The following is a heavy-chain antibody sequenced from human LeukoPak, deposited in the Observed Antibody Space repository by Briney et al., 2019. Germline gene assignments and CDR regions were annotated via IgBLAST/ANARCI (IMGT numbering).Heavy chain of an antibody. V-gene: IGHV3-74*01. Sequence: GGSLRLSCAASGFTFSSYWMHWVRQAPGKGLGWVSRINSDGSSTSYADSVKGRFTISRDNAKNTLYLQMNSLRAEATAVYYCARVPAQHIVVVTHDAFDIWGQGTMVTVSS. J-gene: IGHJ3*02. CDR1: GFTFSSYW. CDR2: INSDGSST. D-gene: IGHD2-21*02. CDR3: ARVPAQHIVVVTHDAFDI.